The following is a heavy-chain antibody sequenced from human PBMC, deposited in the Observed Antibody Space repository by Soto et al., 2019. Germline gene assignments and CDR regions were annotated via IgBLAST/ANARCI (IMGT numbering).Heavy chain of an antibody. Sequence: VQLVESGGGLIKPGGSLRLSCAASGFTFSNAWMRWVRQAPGKGLEWVGRIKSKADGGTTDYAAPVKGRFTISRDDSKNTLYLQMNSLKIEDTAVYYCTTEVDYYDRSGYYRYYFDYWGQGILVTVSS. CDR2: IKSKADGGTT. CDR3: TTEVDYYDRSGYYRYYFDY. V-gene: IGHV3-15*01. D-gene: IGHD3-22*01. CDR1: GFTFSNAW. J-gene: IGHJ4*02.